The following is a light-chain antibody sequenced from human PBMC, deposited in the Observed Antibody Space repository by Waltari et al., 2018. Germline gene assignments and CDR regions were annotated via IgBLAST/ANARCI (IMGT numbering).Light chain of an antibody. Sequence: SSEVTQDPTVSVALVQTVRITCQGDSLRRYFARWYQQKARQAPVLVIYAKNNRASGIPDRFSGSSSGNTASLTITGAQAEDEADYFCNSRDSSGNHVIFGGWTKLTVV. CDR2: AKN. V-gene: IGLV3-19*01. J-gene: IGLJ2*01. CDR1: SLRRYF. CDR3: NSRDSSGNHVI.